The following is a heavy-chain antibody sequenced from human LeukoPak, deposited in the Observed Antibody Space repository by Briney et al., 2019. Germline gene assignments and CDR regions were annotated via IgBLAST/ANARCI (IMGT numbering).Heavy chain of an antibody. CDR3: SKGLAVATSYFDY. D-gene: IGHD6-19*01. Sequence: GGSLRLSCAASGFTLSNYPMSWVRQAPGTGLEWVSTIGAGGGATYYADSVKGRFTFSTDSSKNTLYLQMNSLKAEDTAVYYCSKGLAVATSYFDYWGQGTLVTVSS. CDR1: GFTLSNYP. V-gene: IGHV3-23*01. J-gene: IGHJ4*02. CDR2: IGAGGGAT.